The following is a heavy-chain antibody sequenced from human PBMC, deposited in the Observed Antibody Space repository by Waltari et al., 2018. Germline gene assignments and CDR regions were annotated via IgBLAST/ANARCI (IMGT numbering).Heavy chain of an antibody. CDR3: ASAHSSAFDI. CDR1: GGTFSSYA. CDR2: IIPIFGTA. V-gene: IGHV1-69*01. Sequence: QVQLVQSGAEVKKPGSSGKVPCKASGGTFSSYAISWGRQAPGQGLEWRGGIIPIFGTANYAQKFQGRVTITADESTSTAYMELSSLRSEDTAVYYCASAHSSAFDIWGQGTMVTVSS. J-gene: IGHJ3*02. D-gene: IGHD3-22*01.